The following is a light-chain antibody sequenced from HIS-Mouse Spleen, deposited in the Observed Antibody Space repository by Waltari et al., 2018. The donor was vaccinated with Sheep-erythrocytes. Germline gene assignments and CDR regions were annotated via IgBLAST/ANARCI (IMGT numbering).Light chain of an antibody. CDR3: CSYAGSITPWV. CDR1: SSDVGGYNY. J-gene: IGLJ3*02. V-gene: IGLV2-11*01. Sequence: QSALTQPRSVSGSPGQSVTISCTGTSSDVGGYNYVSWYQQHPGKAPKLMIYEGSKRPSGVSNRFSGSKSGNTASLTISGLQAEDEADYYCCSYAGSITPWVFGGGTKLTVL. CDR2: EGS.